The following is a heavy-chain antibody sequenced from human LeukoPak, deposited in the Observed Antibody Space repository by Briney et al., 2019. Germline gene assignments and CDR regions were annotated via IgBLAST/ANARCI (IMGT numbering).Heavy chain of an antibody. CDR2: IKQDGSEK. D-gene: IGHD4-17*01. CDR1: GFTFSSYA. V-gene: IGHV3-7*03. Sequence: QPGGSLRLSCSASGFTFSSYAMHWVRQAPGKGLEWVANIKQDGSEKYYVDSVKGRFTISRDNAKNSLYLQMNSLRAEDTAVYYCARKDGDYGYYYYYGMDVWGKGTTVTVSS. CDR3: ARKDGDYGYYYYYGMDV. J-gene: IGHJ6*04.